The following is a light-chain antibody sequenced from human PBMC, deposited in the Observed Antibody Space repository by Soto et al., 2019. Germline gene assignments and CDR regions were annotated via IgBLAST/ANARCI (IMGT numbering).Light chain of an antibody. J-gene: IGKJ2*01. CDR2: DVT. CDR3: QHTTDFT. Sequence: DIPMTQSPSTLAPSGGDPVTLTSRSSSKWLAWYQKKPGKAPKLLIYDVTNLERGVPPRFSGSTSGAESTLTITGLQPDDPGTYYCQHTTDFTFGQGTKVEIK. V-gene: IGKV1-5*01. CDR1: SSSKW.